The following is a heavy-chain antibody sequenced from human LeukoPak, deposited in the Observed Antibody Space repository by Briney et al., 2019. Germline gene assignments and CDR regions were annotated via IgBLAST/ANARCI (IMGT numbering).Heavy chain of an antibody. J-gene: IGHJ4*02. CDR1: GFTFSNSW. CDR2: IKPDGSQT. V-gene: IGHV3-7*01. Sequence: GGSLRLSCAASGFTFSNSWINWVRQALGKGLEWVANIKPDGSQTYYLDSVKGRFTVSRDNAKHSAYLQMNSLRAEDTAVYYCFGSRSYSYWDQGTLVTVSS. D-gene: IGHD3-10*01. CDR3: FGSRSYSY.